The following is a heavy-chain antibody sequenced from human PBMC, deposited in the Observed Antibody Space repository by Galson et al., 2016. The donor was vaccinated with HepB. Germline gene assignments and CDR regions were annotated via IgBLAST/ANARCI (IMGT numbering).Heavy chain of an antibody. CDR3: VRDLEFLSVGGSLDA. J-gene: IGHJ5*02. V-gene: IGHV3-30-3*01. D-gene: IGHD3-3*01. Sequence: SLRLSCAASGFTFSSYTMHWVRQAPGKGLEWVAVISYDGGNTYYADSAKGRFTVSRDNSENTLYLQMNRLTPGDTALYYCVRDLEFLSVGGSLDAWGQGTLVTVSS. CDR2: ISYDGGNT. CDR1: GFTFSSYT.